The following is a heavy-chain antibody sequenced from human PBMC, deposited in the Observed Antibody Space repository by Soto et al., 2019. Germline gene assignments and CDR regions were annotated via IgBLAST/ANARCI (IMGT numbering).Heavy chain of an antibody. CDR1: GYTFTSYA. V-gene: IGHV1-3*01. CDR3: ARGLNGYLYYFDY. Sequence: QVQLVQSGAEVKKPGASVKVFCKASGYTFTSYAMHWVRQAPGQRLEWMGWINAGNGNTKYSQKFQGRVTITRDTSASTAYMELSSLRSEDTAVYYCARGLNGYLYYFDYWGQGTLVTFSS. J-gene: IGHJ4*02. D-gene: IGHD5-18*01. CDR2: INAGNGNT.